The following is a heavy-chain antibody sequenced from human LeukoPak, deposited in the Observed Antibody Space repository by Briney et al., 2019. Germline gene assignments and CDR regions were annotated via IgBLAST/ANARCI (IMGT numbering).Heavy chain of an antibody. CDR1: GGSISNYY. J-gene: IGHJ4*02. V-gene: IGHV4-4*07. Sequence: SETLSLTCSVSGGSISNYYWSWIRQPAGKGLEWIGRISTSGNTNCNPSLKSRVTMSVDTSKNQFSLKLTSVTAADTAVYYCARGRYHFDYWGQGTLVTVSS. D-gene: IGHD3-9*01. CDR2: ISTSGNT. CDR3: ARGRYHFDY.